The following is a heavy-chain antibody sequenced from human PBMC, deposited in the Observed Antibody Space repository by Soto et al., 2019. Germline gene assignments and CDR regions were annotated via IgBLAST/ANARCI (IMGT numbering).Heavy chain of an antibody. CDR1: GFTFSSRW. J-gene: IGHJ4*02. Sequence: EVQLVESGGGLVQPGGSLRLSCEASGFTFSSRWMTWVRQGPGKGLEWVANIKQDENGKDYVDSVKGRFTISRDNAKNSRYLQMNSARAEDTAVYYCATHDGPAAAGLVLDFWGQGTLVTVSS. CDR2: IKQDENGK. V-gene: IGHV3-7*02. D-gene: IGHD6-13*01. CDR3: ATHDGPAAAGLVLDF.